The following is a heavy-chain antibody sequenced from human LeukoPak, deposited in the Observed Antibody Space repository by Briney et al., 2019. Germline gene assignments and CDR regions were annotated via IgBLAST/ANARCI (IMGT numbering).Heavy chain of an antibody. J-gene: IGHJ4*02. V-gene: IGHV3-48*03. CDR3: ARDRIAVAGTL. CDR1: GFTFRSYE. Sequence: GGSLRLSCAASGFTFRSYEMSWVRQAPGKGLEWVSSISSTGNTIYYADSVEGRFTISRDNAKNSLYLQMSSLKTEDTAVYYCARDRIAVAGTLWGQGTLVTVSS. D-gene: IGHD6-19*01. CDR2: ISSTGNTI.